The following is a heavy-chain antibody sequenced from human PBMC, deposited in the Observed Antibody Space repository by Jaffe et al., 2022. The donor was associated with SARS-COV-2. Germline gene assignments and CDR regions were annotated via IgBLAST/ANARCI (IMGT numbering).Heavy chain of an antibody. V-gene: IGHV3-21*01. Sequence: EVQLVESGGGLVKPGGSLRLSCAASGFTFSSYSMNWVRQAPGKGLEWVSSISSSSSYIYYADSVKGRFTISRDNAKNSLYLQMNSLRAEDTAVYYCARDDSPDCSSTSCSNYYYYGMDVWGQGTTVTVSS. CDR1: GFTFSSYS. J-gene: IGHJ6*02. CDR2: ISSSSSYI. CDR3: ARDDSPDCSSTSCSNYYYYGMDV. D-gene: IGHD2-2*01.